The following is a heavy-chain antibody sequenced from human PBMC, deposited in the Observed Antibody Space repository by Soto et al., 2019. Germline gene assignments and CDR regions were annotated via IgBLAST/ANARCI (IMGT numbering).Heavy chain of an antibody. CDR2: INHSGST. CDR3: ATPGELFSRETYCYYMDV. Sequence: SETLSLTCAVYGGSFSGYYWSWIRQPPGKGLEWIGEINHSGSTNYNPSLKSRVTISVDTSKNQFSLKLSSVTAADTAVYYCATPGELFSRETYCYYMDVWGKGTTVTVSS. CDR1: GGSFSGYY. J-gene: IGHJ6*03. V-gene: IGHV4-34*01. D-gene: IGHD3-10*01.